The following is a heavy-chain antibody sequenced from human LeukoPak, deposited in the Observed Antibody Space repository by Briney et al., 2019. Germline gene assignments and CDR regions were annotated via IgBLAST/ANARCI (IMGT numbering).Heavy chain of an antibody. D-gene: IGHD3-22*01. CDR3: ARVDYDSSGYNYGMDV. J-gene: IGHJ6*02. CDR1: GYTFTSYY. CDR2: INPSGGST. V-gene: IGHV1-46*01. Sequence: EASVKVSCTASGYTFTSYYMHWVRQAPGQGLEWMGIINPSGGSTSYAQKFQGRVTMTRDTSTSTVYMELSSLRSEDTAVYYCARVDYDSSGYNYGMDVWGQGTTVTVSS.